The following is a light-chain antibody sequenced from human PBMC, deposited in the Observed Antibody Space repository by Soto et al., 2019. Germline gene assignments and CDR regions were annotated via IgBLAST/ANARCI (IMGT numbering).Light chain of an antibody. CDR3: QQYNNWPPWT. Sequence: EIVMTQSPATLSVSPGERATLSCRASQSVSSNLAWYQQKPGQAPRLLISGASTRATGIPARFSGSGSGTEFTLNISSLQSEDFAVYYCQQYNNWPPWTFGQGTKVEIK. CDR1: QSVSSN. V-gene: IGKV3-15*01. J-gene: IGKJ1*01. CDR2: GAS.